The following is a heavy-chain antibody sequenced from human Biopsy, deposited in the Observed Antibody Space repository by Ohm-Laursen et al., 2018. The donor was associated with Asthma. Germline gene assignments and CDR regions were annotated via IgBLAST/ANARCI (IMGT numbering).Heavy chain of an antibody. Sequence: GSSVKVSCKGSRDIFSSYGFSWVRQAPGQGLEWMGGIIPISLTPSYARRSRGRVTISADEYTRTAYMELSSLRSEDTAVYYCARDPSYFDPSVEGWHLWGQGTMVTVSS. D-gene: IGHD3-22*01. J-gene: IGHJ3*01. CDR2: IIPISLTP. CDR1: RDIFSSYG. CDR3: ARDPSYFDPSVEGWHL. V-gene: IGHV1-69*01.